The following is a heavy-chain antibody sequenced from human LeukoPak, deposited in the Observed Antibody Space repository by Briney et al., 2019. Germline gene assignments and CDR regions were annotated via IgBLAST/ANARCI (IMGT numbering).Heavy chain of an antibody. CDR3: ARISSSNWYNERGAFDV. D-gene: IGHD6-13*01. Sequence: SETLSLTCTVSGGSISSYYWSWVRQPPGKGLEWIGFVYYTGSTNYSPSLKSRVTISVDTSKNQFSLKLRSVTATDTAVYYCARISSSNWYNERGAFDVWGQGTMVTVSS. CDR1: GGSISSYY. V-gene: IGHV4-59*01. J-gene: IGHJ3*01. CDR2: VYYTGST.